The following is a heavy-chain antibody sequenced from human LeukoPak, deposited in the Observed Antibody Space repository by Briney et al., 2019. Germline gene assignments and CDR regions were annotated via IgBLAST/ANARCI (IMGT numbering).Heavy chain of an antibody. D-gene: IGHD6-13*01. J-gene: IGHJ1*01. CDR1: GFTFTDYY. Sequence: GGSLRLSCAASGFTFTDYYMGWIRQGPGKGLEGGSYITNSGTTIYYADSGQCRSTISTDNSKYTLYLQMNRLRAEDTAVYYVAKGVLAATQSTDFQHWGQGTLVTVSS. V-gene: IGHV3-11*04. CDR2: ITNSGTTI. CDR3: AKGVLAATQSTDFQH.